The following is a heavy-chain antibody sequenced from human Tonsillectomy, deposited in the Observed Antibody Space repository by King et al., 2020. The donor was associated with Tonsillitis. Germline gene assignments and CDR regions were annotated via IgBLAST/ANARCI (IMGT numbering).Heavy chain of an antibody. V-gene: IGHV5-51*01. CDR1: GYSFTNYC. CDR3: ARHGYDSSSYPYYFDY. CDR2: ICPGDSDT. D-gene: IGHD3-22*01. J-gene: IGHJ4*02. Sequence: EVQLVESGAEVKKPGESMKISCKASGYSFTNYCIGWVRQMPGKGLEWMGIICPGDSDTRYSPSFQGQITFSADNSISTPYLQWSSLKASDTAMYYCARHGYDSSSYPYYFDYWGQRTLVAVSS.